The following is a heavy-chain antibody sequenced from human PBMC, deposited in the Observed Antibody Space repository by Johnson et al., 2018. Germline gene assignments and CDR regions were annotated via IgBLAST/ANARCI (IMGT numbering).Heavy chain of an antibody. CDR3: AKDYYEFWSGYTPNFGYYGMDV. Sequence: VQLVQSGGGLVKPGGSLRLSCAASGFTFSSYSMNWVRQAPGKGLEWVSSISSSSSYIYYADSVKGRFTISRDNAKNSLYLQMNSLRAEDTAVYYCAKDYYEFWSGYTPNFGYYGMDVWGQGTTVTVSS. CDR2: ISSSSSYI. V-gene: IGHV3-21*01. CDR1: GFTFSSYS. D-gene: IGHD3-3*01. J-gene: IGHJ6*02.